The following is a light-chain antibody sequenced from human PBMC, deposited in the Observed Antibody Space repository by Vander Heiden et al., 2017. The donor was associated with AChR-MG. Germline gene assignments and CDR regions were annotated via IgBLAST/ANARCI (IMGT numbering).Light chain of an antibody. CDR2: DVT. CDR1: SSDVGTYNY. Sequence: QSALTQPRSVSGSPGPPVTIPYTGTSSDVGTYNYVSWYQHHPGKAPKLMIYDVTKRPSGVPDRFSGSKSGNTASLTISGLQAEDEADYYCCAYAGDYDLFGTGTKVTVL. J-gene: IGLJ1*01. V-gene: IGLV2-11*01. CDR3: CAYAGDYDL.